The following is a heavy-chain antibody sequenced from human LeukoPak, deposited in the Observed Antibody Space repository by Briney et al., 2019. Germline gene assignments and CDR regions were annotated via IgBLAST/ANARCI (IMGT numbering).Heavy chain of an antibody. CDR3: ARPDYGELYYFDY. D-gene: IGHD4-17*01. CDR1: GFTFSSYA. V-gene: IGHV3-23*01. J-gene: IGHJ4*02. CDR2: ISGSGGST. Sequence: GGSLRLSCAASGFTFSSYAMSWVRQAPGKGLEWVSAISGSGGSTYYADSVKGRFTISRDNAKNSLYLQMNSLRAEDTAVYYCARPDYGELYYFDYWGRGTLVTVSS.